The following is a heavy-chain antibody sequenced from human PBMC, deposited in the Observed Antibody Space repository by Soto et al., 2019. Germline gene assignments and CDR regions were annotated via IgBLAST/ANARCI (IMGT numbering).Heavy chain of an antibody. CDR2: IYYSGST. J-gene: IGHJ4*02. CDR3: ARVGDSSGYYSLGY. D-gene: IGHD3-22*01. V-gene: IGHV4-61*01. CDR1: GGSVSSGSYY. Sequence: SETLSLTCTVSGGSVSSGSYYWSWIRQPPGKGLEWIGYIYYSGSTNYNPSLKSRVTISVDTSKNQFSLKLSSVTAADTAVYYCARVGDSSGYYSLGYWGQGTLVTVSS.